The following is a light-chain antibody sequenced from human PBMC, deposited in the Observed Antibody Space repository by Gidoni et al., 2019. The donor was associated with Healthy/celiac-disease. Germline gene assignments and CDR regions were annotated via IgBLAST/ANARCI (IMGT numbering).Light chain of an antibody. CDR3: QQKLT. Sequence: EIVLTQSPATLSLSPGERATLSCRASQSVSSYLAWYQQKPGQAPRRLIYDASNRATGIPARFSGSGSGTDFTLTISSLEPEDFAVYYCQQKLTFGGGTKVEIK. CDR2: DAS. J-gene: IGKJ4*01. CDR1: QSVSSY. V-gene: IGKV3-11*01.